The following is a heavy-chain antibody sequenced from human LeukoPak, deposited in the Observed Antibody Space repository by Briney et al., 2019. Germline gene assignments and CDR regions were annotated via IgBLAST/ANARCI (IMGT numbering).Heavy chain of an antibody. D-gene: IGHD2-2*02. J-gene: IGHJ3*02. Sequence: PGGSLRLSCAASGFTFSSYSMNWVRQAPGKGLEWVANIKQDGSEKYYVDSVKGRFTISRDNAKNSLYLQMNSLRAEDTAVYYCARAVVVVPAAIPRDAFDIWGQGTMVTVSS. V-gene: IGHV3-7*01. CDR1: GFTFSSYS. CDR2: IKQDGSEK. CDR3: ARAVVVVPAAIPRDAFDI.